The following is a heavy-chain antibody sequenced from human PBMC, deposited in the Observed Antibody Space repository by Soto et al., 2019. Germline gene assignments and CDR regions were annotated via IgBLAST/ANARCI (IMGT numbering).Heavy chain of an antibody. Sequence: PGGSLRLSCAASGFTFSDYYMSWIRQAPGKGPEWVSYISSSSSYTNYADSVKGRFTISRDNAKNSLYLQMNSLRAEDTAVYYCARRGRDGYNYGFDYWGQGTLVTVSS. CDR2: ISSSSSYT. CDR1: GFTFSDYY. V-gene: IGHV3-11*06. J-gene: IGHJ4*02. CDR3: ARRGRDGYNYGFDY. D-gene: IGHD5-12*01.